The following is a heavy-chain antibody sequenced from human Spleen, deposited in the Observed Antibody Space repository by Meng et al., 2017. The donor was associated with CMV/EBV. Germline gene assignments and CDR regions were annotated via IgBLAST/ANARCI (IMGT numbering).Heavy chain of an antibody. J-gene: IGHJ1*01. CDR2: IKQDGSEK. CDR1: GFTFSSYW. V-gene: IGHV3-7*01. CDR3: ARGYCDSTSCEEFFQH. Sequence: GESLKISCAASGFTFSSYWMSWVRQAPGKGLEWVANIKQDGSEKYYVDSVKGRFTISRDNAKNSLYLQMNSLRAEDTAVYYCARGYCDSTSCEEFFQHWGQGTLVTVSS. D-gene: IGHD2-2*01.